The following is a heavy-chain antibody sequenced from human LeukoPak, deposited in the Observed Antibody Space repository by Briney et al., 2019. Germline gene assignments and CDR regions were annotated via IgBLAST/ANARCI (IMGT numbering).Heavy chain of an antibody. CDR1: GFTFSSYS. CDR2: ISGSGGST. J-gene: IGHJ3*02. D-gene: IGHD5-18*01. V-gene: IGHV3-23*01. Sequence: GGSLRLSCAASGFTFSSYSMNWVRQAPGKGLEWVSAISGSGGSTYYADSVKGRFTISRDNSKNTLYLQMNSLRAEDTAVYYCAKDSARATGYSYGPGAFDIWGQGTMVTVSS. CDR3: AKDSARATGYSYGPGAFDI.